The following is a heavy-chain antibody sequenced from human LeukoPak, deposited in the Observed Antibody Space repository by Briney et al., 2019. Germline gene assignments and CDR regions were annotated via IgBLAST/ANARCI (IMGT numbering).Heavy chain of an antibody. CDR2: IKHDGSDK. Sequence: GGSLRLSCAASAFTFSSYWMTWVRQAPGKGLEWVANIKHDGSDKNYVDSVKGRFTISRDNAKNSLYLQMNSLRAEDTAVYYCAKLSGYDPRIDYWGQGTLVTVSS. J-gene: IGHJ4*02. D-gene: IGHD5-12*01. V-gene: IGHV3-7*01. CDR1: AFTFSSYW. CDR3: AKLSGYDPRIDY.